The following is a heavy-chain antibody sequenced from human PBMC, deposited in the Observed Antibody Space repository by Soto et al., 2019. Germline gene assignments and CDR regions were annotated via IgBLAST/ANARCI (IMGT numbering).Heavy chain of an antibody. D-gene: IGHD2-2*01. CDR3: ARSQGSSTSLEIYYYYYYGMDV. CDR2: IIPIPGTA. CDR1: GGTFGSYA. J-gene: IGHJ6*02. Sequence: QVQLVQSGAEVKKPGSSVKVSCKASGGTFGSYAISWVRQAPGQGLEWMGGIIPIPGTANYEQKFQGRVTIAADESKSTDYMEMSSLRSEDTDVYYCARSQGSSTSLEIYYYYYYGMDVWGQGTTVTVSS. V-gene: IGHV1-69*01.